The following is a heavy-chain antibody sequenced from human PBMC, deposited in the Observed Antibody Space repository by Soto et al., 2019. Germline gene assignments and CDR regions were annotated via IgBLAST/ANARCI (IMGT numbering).Heavy chain of an antibody. J-gene: IGHJ6*02. CDR1: GGSISSGGYY. Sequence: SETLSLTCTVSGGSISSGGYYWSWIRQHPGKGLEWIGYIYYSGSTYYNPSLKSRVTISVDTSKNQFSLKLSSVTAADTAVYYCARERVVAATTYYGMDVWGQGTTVTVSS. CDR2: IYYSGST. CDR3: ARERVVAATTYYGMDV. V-gene: IGHV4-31*03. D-gene: IGHD2-15*01.